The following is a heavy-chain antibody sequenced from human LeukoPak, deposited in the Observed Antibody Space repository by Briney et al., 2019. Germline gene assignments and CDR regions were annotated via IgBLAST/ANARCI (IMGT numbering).Heavy chain of an antibody. J-gene: IGHJ6*03. D-gene: IGHD5-24*01. CDR2: IYTSGST. V-gene: IGHV4-61*02. Sequence: KPSETLSLTCTVSGGSISSSSYYWSWIRQPAGKGLEWIGRIYTSGSTNYNPSLKSRVTISVDTSKNQFSLKLSSVTAADTAVYYCARESELGMATIMHYMDVWGKGTTVTISS. CDR1: GGSISSSSYY. CDR3: ARESELGMATIMHYMDV.